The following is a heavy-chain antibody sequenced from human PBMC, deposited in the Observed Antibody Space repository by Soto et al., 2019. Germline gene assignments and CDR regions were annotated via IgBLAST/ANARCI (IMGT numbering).Heavy chain of an antibody. CDR2: ISHSGST. D-gene: IGHD3-3*01. Sequence: PSATXSLTCAVSGDSINISHLFSGFRQPPGKGLEWIGQISHSGSTNYNPSLTSRVNKSVDKSKNHFSLKLPSVTAADTAVYYCEARPFSSGNWTETSIDYWGQGTLVTVSS. CDR3: EARPFSSGNWTETSIDY. V-gene: IGHV4-4*02. CDR1: GDSINISHL. J-gene: IGHJ4*02.